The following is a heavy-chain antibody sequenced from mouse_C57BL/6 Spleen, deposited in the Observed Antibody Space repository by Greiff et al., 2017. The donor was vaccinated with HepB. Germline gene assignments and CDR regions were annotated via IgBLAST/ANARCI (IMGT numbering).Heavy chain of an antibody. D-gene: IGHD2-5*01. J-gene: IGHJ2*01. CDR2: IYPSDSET. V-gene: IGHV1-61*01. CDR3: AREAAYYSKSPFDY. CDR1: GYTFTSYW. Sequence: QVQLQQPGAELVRPGSSVKLSCKASGYTFTSYWMDWVKQRPGQGLEWIGNIYPSDSETHYNQKFKDKATLTVDKSSSTAYMQLSSLTSEDSAVYYCAREAAYYSKSPFDYWGQGTTLTVSS.